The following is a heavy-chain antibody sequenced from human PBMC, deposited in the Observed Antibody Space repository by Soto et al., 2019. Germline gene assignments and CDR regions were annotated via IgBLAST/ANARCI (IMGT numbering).Heavy chain of an antibody. J-gene: IGHJ6*02. CDR2: IYWDDDK. CDR1: GFSLNTGGVG. CDR3: AYSRCGGDCLQSYSSHYYYGLDV. Sequence: QITLKESGPTLVKPTQTLTLTCTISGFSLNTGGVGVGWIRQPPGKALEWLALIYWDDDKRYSPSLKSRLTITKDTPKNQVVLTMTNMDPLDTATSYCAYSRCGGDCLQSYSSHYYYGLDVWGQGTTVTVSS. D-gene: IGHD2-21*02. V-gene: IGHV2-5*02.